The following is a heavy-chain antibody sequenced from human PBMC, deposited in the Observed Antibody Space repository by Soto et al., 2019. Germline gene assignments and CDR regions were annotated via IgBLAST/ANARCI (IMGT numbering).Heavy chain of an antibody. D-gene: IGHD3-3*01. CDR3: ASHSAADTIFGVVIDFDY. V-gene: IGHV1-69*06. CDR1: GGTFSSYA. J-gene: IGHJ4*02. Sequence: QVQLVQSGAEVKKPGSSVKVSCKASGGTFSSYAISWVRQAPGQGLEWMGGIIPIFGTANYAQKFQGRVTITADKATSTAYIELSSLSSEDTAVYFCASHSAADTIFGVVIDFDYWGQGTLVTVSS. CDR2: IIPIFGTA.